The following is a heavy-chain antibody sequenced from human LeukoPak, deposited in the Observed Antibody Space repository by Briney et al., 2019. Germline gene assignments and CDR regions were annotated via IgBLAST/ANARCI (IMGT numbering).Heavy chain of an antibody. CDR2: ISYDGSNK. CDR3: ARAYSSSP. CDR1: GFTFSSYA. D-gene: IGHD6-13*01. V-gene: IGHV3-30*04. J-gene: IGHJ5*02. Sequence: GGSLRLSCAASGFTFSSYAMHWVRQAPGKGLEWVAVISYDGSNKYYADSVKGRFTISRDNSKNTLYLQMNSLRAEDTAVYYCARAYSSSPWGQGTLVTVSS.